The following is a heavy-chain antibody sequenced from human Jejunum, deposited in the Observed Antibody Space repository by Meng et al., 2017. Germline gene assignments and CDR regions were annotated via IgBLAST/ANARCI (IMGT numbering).Heavy chain of an antibody. CDR3: ARGVYPFFFDT. V-gene: IGHV1-2*05. CDR1: GYTFTVYS. Sequence: QVQIVQSGAEVKKPRASARVSCHASGYTFTVYSLHWARQAPGQGLEWMGRINPNGNGTMYAQKFQGRVTMSRNTSISTVYMDLSRLTSDYTGLYYCARGVYPFFFDTWGQGTLVTVSS. J-gene: IGHJ4*02. D-gene: IGHD3-16*02. CDR2: INPNGNGT.